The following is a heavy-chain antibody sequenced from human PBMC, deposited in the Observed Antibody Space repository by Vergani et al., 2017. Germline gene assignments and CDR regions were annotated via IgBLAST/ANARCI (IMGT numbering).Heavy chain of an antibody. V-gene: IGHV3-23*04. CDR3: AKQYFVSGNYLFDY. CDR2: ISGSGVSA. D-gene: IGHD3-10*01. J-gene: IGHJ4*02. Sequence: EVQLVESGGGLVQPGGSLRLTCAPSEFTFSNYAMNWVRQAPGKGLEWVSGISGSGVSAYYTDSVKGRFTISRDNSKNMLFLQMNNLRTEDTAIYYCAKQYFVSGNYLFDYWGQGTLVTVSS. CDR1: EFTFSNYA.